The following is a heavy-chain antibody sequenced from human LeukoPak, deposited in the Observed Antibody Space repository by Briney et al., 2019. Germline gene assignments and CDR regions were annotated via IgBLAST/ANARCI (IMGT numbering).Heavy chain of an antibody. Sequence: GGSLRLSCAVSGLLFWMSWVRQAPGKGLEWVANINQDGSEKYFVDSVKGRFTISKDNAKNSLHLQMNTLRAEDTAVYYCARERDGRFFDYWGQGTLVTVSS. CDR2: INQDGSEK. D-gene: IGHD5-24*01. CDR1: GLLFW. V-gene: IGHV3-7*01. J-gene: IGHJ4*02. CDR3: ARERDGRFFDY.